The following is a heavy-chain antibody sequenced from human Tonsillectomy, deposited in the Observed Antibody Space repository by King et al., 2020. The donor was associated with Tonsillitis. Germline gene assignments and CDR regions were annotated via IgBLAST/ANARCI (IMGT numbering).Heavy chain of an antibody. Sequence: HVQLVESGGGLVKPGGSLRLSCAASGFTFSDYYMSWIRQAPGKGLEWVSHIGNSGTYTNYADSVKGRFTISRDNAKNSVYLQMNSLRAEDTAVYYCARDISNYGFDYWGKGTLVTVSS. J-gene: IGHJ4*02. V-gene: IGHV3-11*05. D-gene: IGHD4-17*01. CDR1: GFTFSDYY. CDR3: ARDISNYGFDY. CDR2: IGNSGTYT.